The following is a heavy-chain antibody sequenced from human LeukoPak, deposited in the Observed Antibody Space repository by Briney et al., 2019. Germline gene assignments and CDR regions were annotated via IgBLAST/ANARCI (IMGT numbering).Heavy chain of an antibody. CDR1: GFTFSSYW. CDR3: ARVPNYYDSSGSYDY. Sequence: PGESLRLSCAASGFTFSSYWMHWVRQAPGKGLVWVSRINSDGSSTSYADSVKGRFTISRDNAKNTLYLQMNSLRAEDTAVYYCARVPNYYDSSGSYDYWGQGTLVTVSS. CDR2: INSDGSST. V-gene: IGHV3-74*01. J-gene: IGHJ4*02. D-gene: IGHD3-22*01.